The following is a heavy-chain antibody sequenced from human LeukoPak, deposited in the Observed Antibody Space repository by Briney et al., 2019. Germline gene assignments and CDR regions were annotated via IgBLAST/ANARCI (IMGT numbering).Heavy chain of an antibody. J-gene: IGHJ4*02. CDR3: ARARGRYCSSTSCHHQDFDY. V-gene: IGHV3-21*01. CDR1: GFTFSSYS. CDR2: ISSSSSYI. Sequence: GGSLRLSCAASGFTFSSYSMNWVRQAPGKGLEWVSSISSSSSYIYYADSVKGRFTISRDNAKNSLYLQMNSLRAEDTAVYYCARARGRYCSSTSCHHQDFDYWGQGTLVTVSS. D-gene: IGHD2-2*01.